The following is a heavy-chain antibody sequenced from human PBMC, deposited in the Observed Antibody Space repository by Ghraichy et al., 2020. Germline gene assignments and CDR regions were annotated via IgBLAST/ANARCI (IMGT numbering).Heavy chain of an antibody. V-gene: IGHV4-59*01. Sequence: SETLSLTCTVSGDSISSFSCNWVRKPPGKGLEWIGHIYNSGSTIYNPSLENRVTISADTSKNQCSLKLSFVTAADTAVYYCARRAIVAAISVVCSWFDPWSQGTLVTVSS. CDR1: GDSISSFS. J-gene: IGHJ5*02. CDR2: IYNSGST. CDR3: ARRAIVAAISVVCSWFDP. D-gene: IGHD5-12*01.